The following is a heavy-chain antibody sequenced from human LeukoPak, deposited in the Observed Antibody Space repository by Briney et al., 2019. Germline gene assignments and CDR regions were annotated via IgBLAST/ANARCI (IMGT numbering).Heavy chain of an antibody. D-gene: IGHD2-2*01. V-gene: IGHV3-33*06. CDR1: GFTFSHYA. J-gene: IGHJ4*02. CDR2: IWYDGSHD. CDR3: AKEGDYCSSSGCHKRGIDY. Sequence: EGSLRLSCAASGFTFSHYAMHWVRQAPGKGLEWVAVIWYDGSHDTYTDSVKGRFTVSRDNFKNVLHLQMNSLRVEDTAVYYCAKEGDYCSSSGCHKRGIDYWGQGTLVTASS.